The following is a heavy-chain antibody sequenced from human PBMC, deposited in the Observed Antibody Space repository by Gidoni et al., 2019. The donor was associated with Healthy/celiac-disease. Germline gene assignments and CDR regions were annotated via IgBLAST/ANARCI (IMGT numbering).Heavy chain of an antibody. V-gene: IGHV3-48*03. D-gene: IGHD6-19*01. CDR3: ARDGGYSSGGPRVRYYYGMDV. J-gene: IGHJ6*02. Sequence: EVQLVASGGGLVQPDGSLRLSCAASGFPFSDYEMNWVSQAPGKGLEWVSYISGGGSLIFYADSVKGRFSISRDNTMNSVYLQMNSLRAEDTAVYYCARDGGYSSGGPRVRYYYGMDVWGQGTTVTVSS. CDR2: ISGGGSLI. CDR1: GFPFSDYE.